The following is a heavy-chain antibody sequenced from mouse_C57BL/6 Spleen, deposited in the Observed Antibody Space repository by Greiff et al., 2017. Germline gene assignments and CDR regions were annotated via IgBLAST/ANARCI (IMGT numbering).Heavy chain of an antibody. CDR3: ARMGYSPYYYAMDY. J-gene: IGHJ4*01. D-gene: IGHD2-12*01. V-gene: IGHV2-2*01. CDR2: IWSGGST. Sequence: QVQLQQSGPGLVQPSQSLSITCTVSGFSLTSYGVHWVRQSPGKGLKWLGVIWSGGSTDYNAAFISRLSISKDNSKSQVFFKMNSLQADDTAIYYCARMGYSPYYYAMDYWGQGTSVTVSS. CDR1: GFSLTSYG.